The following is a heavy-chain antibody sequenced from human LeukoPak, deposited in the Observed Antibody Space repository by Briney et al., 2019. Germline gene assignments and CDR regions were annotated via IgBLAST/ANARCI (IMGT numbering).Heavy chain of an antibody. CDR3: AKGAVEAYYYDSSGYPAFAFDI. CDR1: GFTFSSYA. D-gene: IGHD3-22*01. V-gene: IGHV3-23*01. CDR2: ISGSGGST. Sequence: GGSLRLSCAASGFTFSSYAMSWVRQAPGKGLEWVSAISGSGGSTYYADSVKGRFTISRDNSKNTLYLQMNSLRAEDTAVYYCAKGAVEAYYYDSSGYPAFAFDIWGQGTMVTVSS. J-gene: IGHJ3*02.